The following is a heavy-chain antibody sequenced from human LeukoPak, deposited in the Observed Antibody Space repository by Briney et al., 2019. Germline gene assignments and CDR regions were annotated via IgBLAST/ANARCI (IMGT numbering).Heavy chain of an antibody. D-gene: IGHD3-22*01. J-gene: IGHJ4*02. CDR1: GFTFSDYG. V-gene: IGHV3-33*01. CDR2: IWYDGSNK. CDR3: VRELPPVVQYYFDS. Sequence: PGGSLRLSCAASGFTFSDYGMHWVRQAPGKGLEWVAVIWYDGSNKYYADSVKGRFTISRDNSRNTLYLQMNSLRAEDTAVYYCVRELPPVVQYYFDSWGQGTLVTVSS.